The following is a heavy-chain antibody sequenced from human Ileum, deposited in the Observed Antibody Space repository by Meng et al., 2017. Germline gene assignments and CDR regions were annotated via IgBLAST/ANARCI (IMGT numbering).Heavy chain of an antibody. CDR2: TYYRSKWFT. D-gene: IGHD6-19*01. CDR3: ARSGSGWSLDY. Sequence: FHRQQSGPGVVKPTPTPSLTGGIPGAGVSTNSGGWNWIRQSPSRGLEWLGRTYYRSKWFTDYAVSVKSRITINPDTSTNQFSLQLNSVTPEDTAVYYCARSGSGWSLDYWGQGTLVTVSS. J-gene: IGHJ4*02. V-gene: IGHV6-1*02. CDR1: GAGVSTNSGG.